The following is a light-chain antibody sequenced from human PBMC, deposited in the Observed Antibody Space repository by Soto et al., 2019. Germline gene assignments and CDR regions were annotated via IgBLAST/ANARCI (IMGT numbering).Light chain of an antibody. J-gene: IGLJ1*01. Sequence: VLTQPPSVSGSPGQSFTISCTGTSTDFVSYNRVSWYQQPPGTAPKLMIYEVSKRPSGVPDRFSGSKSGNTASLTISGLKDADEADYYCSFHNSEKDYVLGTGNKVNVL. CDR2: EVS. V-gene: IGLV2-18*01. CDR1: STDFVSYNR. CDR3: SFHNSEKDYV.